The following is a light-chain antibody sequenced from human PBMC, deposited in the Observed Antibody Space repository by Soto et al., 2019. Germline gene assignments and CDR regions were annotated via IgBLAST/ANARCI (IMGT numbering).Light chain of an antibody. Sequence: QSVLTQPPSVSAAPGQKVTISCSGSSSNIGNNYVSWYQQPPGTAPKLLIYDNYKRPSGIPDRFSGSKSGTSATLGITGLQTGDEADYFCGTWDSSLSAGIFGTGTKLTVL. CDR1: SSNIGNNY. J-gene: IGLJ1*01. CDR2: DNY. CDR3: GTWDSSLSAGI. V-gene: IGLV1-51*01.